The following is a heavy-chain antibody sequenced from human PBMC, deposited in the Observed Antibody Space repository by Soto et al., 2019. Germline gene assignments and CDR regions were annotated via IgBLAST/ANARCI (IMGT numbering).Heavy chain of an antibody. CDR2: AYYSGTT. CDR3: ARTTAVPNTLRSRYFFDY. Sequence: PSETLSLTCSVSGGSVSDKTYYWSWIRQPPGKRLEWIGYAYYSGTTNYNPSLKSRVTISVDLPKNRFSLRLSSVTTADTALYYCARTTAVPNTLRSRYFFDYWGQGTLVTVSS. CDR1: GGSVSDKTYY. V-gene: IGHV4-61*01. J-gene: IGHJ4*02. D-gene: IGHD4-17*01.